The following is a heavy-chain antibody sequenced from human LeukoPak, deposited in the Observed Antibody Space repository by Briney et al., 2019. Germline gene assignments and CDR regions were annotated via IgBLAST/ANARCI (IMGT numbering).Heavy chain of an antibody. CDR2: IIPIFGTA. V-gene: IGHV1-69*01. J-gene: IGHJ1*01. Sequence: SVKVSCKASGGTFSSYAISWVRQAPGQGLEWMGGIIPIFGTANYAQKFQGRVTITADESTSTAYMELSSLRSEDTAVYYCAGQWLGAEYFQHWGQGTLVIVSS. D-gene: IGHD6-19*01. CDR3: AGQWLGAEYFQH. CDR1: GGTFSSYA.